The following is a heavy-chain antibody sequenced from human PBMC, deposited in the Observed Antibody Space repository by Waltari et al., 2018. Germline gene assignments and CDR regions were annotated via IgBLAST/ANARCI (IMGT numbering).Heavy chain of an antibody. V-gene: IGHV3-48*03. CDR1: GFTLSSYE. Sequence: EVQLVESGGGLVQPGGSLRLSCAASGFTLSSYEMNWVRQAPGKWREWFSYISSSGSTIYYADSVKGRFTISRDNAKNSLYLQMNSLRAEDTAVYYCARVLVTATDYWGQGTLVTVSS. D-gene: IGHD2-21*02. CDR3: ARVLVTATDY. J-gene: IGHJ4*02. CDR2: ISSSGSTI.